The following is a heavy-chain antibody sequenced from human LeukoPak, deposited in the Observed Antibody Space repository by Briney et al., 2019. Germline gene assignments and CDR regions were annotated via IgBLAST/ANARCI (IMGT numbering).Heavy chain of an antibody. D-gene: IGHD3-10*01. CDR2: IYYSGST. CDR1: GGSISSYY. Sequence: PSETLSLTCTVSGGSISSYYWSWIRQPPGKGLEWIGYIYYSGSTNYNPSLKSRVTISVDTSKNQFSLKLSSVTAADTAVYYCARQLLWFGELLSVWFDPWGQGTLVTVSS. CDR3: ARQLLWFGELLSVWFDP. V-gene: IGHV4-59*08. J-gene: IGHJ5*02.